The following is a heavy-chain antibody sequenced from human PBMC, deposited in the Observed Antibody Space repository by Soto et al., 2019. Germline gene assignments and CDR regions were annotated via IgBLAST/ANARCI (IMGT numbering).Heavy chain of an antibody. J-gene: IGHJ6*02. V-gene: IGHV1-8*01. CDR3: ARGGGYCSSTSCRYYYYYYGMDV. Sequence: RASVKVSCKASGYTFTSYDINWVRQATGQGLEWMGWMNPNSGNTGYAQKFQGRVTMTRNTSISTAYMELSSLRSEDTAVYYCARGGGYCSSTSCRYYYYYYGMDVWGQGTTVTVSS. D-gene: IGHD2-2*01. CDR1: GYTFTSYD. CDR2: MNPNSGNT.